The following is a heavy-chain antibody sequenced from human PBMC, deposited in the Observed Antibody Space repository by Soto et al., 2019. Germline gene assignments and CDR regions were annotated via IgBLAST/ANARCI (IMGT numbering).Heavy chain of an antibody. CDR2: IYYTGSI. Sequence: PSETLSLTCSVSGGSIGSGDSFWGWIRQPPGKGLEWIGYIYYTGSIFYNPSLQSRVSISVDTSKNQFSLRLSSVTAADTAVYYCARDDCGGSGCSYYYGMDVWGQGTTVTVSS. V-gene: IGHV4-30-4*01. D-gene: IGHD2-21*01. CDR1: GGSIGSGDSF. J-gene: IGHJ6*02. CDR3: ARDDCGGSGCSYYYGMDV.